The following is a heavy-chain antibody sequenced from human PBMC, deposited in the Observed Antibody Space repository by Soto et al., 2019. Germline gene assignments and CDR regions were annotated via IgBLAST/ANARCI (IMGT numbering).Heavy chain of an antibody. Sequence: QVQLQESGPGLVKPSETLSLTCTVSGGSVSSGSYYWSWIRQPPGKGLEWIGYIYYRGSTNYNPSLNGRVTITVDTSKNQFSLKLSSVTAADTAVYYCARDYSYYDSSGYYDYYYYYGMDVWGQGTTVTVSS. CDR2: IYYRGST. V-gene: IGHV4-61*01. D-gene: IGHD3-22*01. CDR3: ARDYSYYDSSGYYDYYYYYGMDV. CDR1: GGSVSSGSYY. J-gene: IGHJ6*02.